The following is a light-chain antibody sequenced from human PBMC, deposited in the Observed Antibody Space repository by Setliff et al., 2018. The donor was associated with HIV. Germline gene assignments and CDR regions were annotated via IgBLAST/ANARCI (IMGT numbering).Light chain of an antibody. CDR1: SSDVGSYNR. CDR3: SSYTSISTYV. V-gene: IGLV2-18*02. Sequence: QSALAQPPSVSGSPGQSVTISCTGTSSDVGSYNRVSWYQQPPGTAPKLMIYEVNNRPSGVPDRFSGSKSGNTASLTISGLQAEDEADYYCSSYTSISTYVFGTGTQRTVL. CDR2: EVN. J-gene: IGLJ1*01.